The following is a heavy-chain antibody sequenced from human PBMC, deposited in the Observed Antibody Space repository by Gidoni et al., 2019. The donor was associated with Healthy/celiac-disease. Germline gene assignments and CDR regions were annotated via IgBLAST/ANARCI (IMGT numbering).Heavy chain of an antibody. D-gene: IGHD3-22*01. CDR2: ISWNSGSI. CDR3: AKDYYYDSSGYWPRYVGYFQH. Sequence: EVQPAESGGGLLQPGRSLRRSCAASGFTFRDYARLWCRQAPGKGLEWVSGISWNSGSIGYADSVEGRFTISRDNAKSSLYLQMNSLRAEDTALYYCAKDYYYDSSGYWPRYVGYFQHWGQGTLVTVSS. V-gene: IGHV3-9*01. J-gene: IGHJ1*01. CDR1: GFTFRDYA.